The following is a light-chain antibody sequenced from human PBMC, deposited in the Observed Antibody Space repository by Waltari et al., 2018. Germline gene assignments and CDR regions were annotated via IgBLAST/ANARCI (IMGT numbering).Light chain of an antibody. CDR2: EDS. J-gene: IGLJ2*01. V-gene: IGLV3-10*01. Sequence: SYELTQPPSRSVSPGQTASITCPGHAFSTKQPHWYHQKSGQAPVLVIFEDSKRPSGIPERISGSSSGTMATLTLSGAQLEDEGDYYCLSPDSSGTYVVFGGGTKLTVL. CDR3: LSPDSSGTYVV. CDR1: AFSTKQ.